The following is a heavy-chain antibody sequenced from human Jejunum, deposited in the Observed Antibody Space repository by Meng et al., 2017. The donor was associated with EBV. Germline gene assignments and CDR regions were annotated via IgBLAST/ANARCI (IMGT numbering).Heavy chain of an antibody. J-gene: IGHJ4*02. CDR3: ARGAYFDY. CDR1: GGSISSGGYS. V-gene: IGHV4-30-2*01. Sequence: QLPLQESGSGLVKPSETLSLTCAVSGGSISSGGYSWHWIRQPPGKGLQWIGYIYYSGSAFYNPSLKSRVTLSVDRYKNQFSLNLSSVTAADTAVYYCARGAYFDYWGQGTLVTVSS. CDR2: IYYSGSA.